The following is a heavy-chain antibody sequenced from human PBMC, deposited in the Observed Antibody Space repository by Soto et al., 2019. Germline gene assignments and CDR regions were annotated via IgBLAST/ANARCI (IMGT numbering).Heavy chain of an antibody. J-gene: IGHJ4*02. D-gene: IGHD3-3*01. V-gene: IGHV1-69*13. CDR3: ASGFWSGYSWHNYFDY. Sequence: SVKVSCKASGGTFSSYAISWVRQAPGQGLEWMGGIIPIFGTANYAQKFQGRVTITADESTSTAYMELSSLRSEDTAVYYCASGFWSGYSWHNYFDYWGQGTLVTVSS. CDR1: GGTFSSYA. CDR2: IIPIFGTA.